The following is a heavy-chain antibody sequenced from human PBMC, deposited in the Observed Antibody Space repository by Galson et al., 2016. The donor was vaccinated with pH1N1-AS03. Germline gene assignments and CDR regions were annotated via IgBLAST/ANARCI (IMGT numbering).Heavy chain of an antibody. J-gene: IGHJ4*02. V-gene: IGHV1-46*01. CDR2: IDPSIGST. CDR3: AAYGSGSRGGFEY. Sequence: SVKVSCKASGYTFSRYYMHWMRQAPGQGPEWMGVIDPSIGSTTYAQKFQGRVNMTRDTATTTAYMELRSLRSDDTAVYYCAAYGSGSRGGFEYWGQGALITVSS. CDR1: GYTFSRYY. D-gene: IGHD3-10*01.